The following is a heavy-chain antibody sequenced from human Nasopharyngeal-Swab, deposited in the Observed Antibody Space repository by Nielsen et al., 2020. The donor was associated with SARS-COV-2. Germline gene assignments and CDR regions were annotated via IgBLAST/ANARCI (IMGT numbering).Heavy chain of an antibody. CDR1: GFTFSSYA. J-gene: IGHJ3*02. Sequence: GASLKISCAASGFTFSSYAMHWVRQAPGKGLEWVAVISYDGSNKYYADSVKGRFPISRDNSKNTLYLQMNSLRAEDTAVYYCARDPDDSSRDAFDIWGQGTMVTVSS. D-gene: IGHD3-22*01. CDR2: ISYDGSNK. V-gene: IGHV3-30-3*01. CDR3: ARDPDDSSRDAFDI.